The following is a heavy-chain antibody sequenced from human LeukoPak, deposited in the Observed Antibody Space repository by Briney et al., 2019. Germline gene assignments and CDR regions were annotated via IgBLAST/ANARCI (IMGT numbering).Heavy chain of an antibody. CDR3: ARAGNYYDSSGSYYMDV. Sequence: ASVKVSCKASGGTFSSYAISWVRQAPGQGLEWMGGIIPIFGTANYAQKFQGRVTFTADESTSTAYMELSSLRSEDTAVYYCARAGNYYDSSGSYYMDVWGKGTTVTISS. J-gene: IGHJ6*03. CDR1: GGTFSSYA. V-gene: IGHV1-69*13. D-gene: IGHD3-22*01. CDR2: IIPIFGTA.